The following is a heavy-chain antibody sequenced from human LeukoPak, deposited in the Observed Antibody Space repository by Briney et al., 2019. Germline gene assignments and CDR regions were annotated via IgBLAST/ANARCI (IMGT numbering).Heavy chain of an antibody. D-gene: IGHD6-13*01. CDR1: GYTFTSYD. V-gene: IGHV1-8*01. CDR2: MNPNSGNT. Sequence: ASVKVSCKTSGYTFTSYDINWVRQATGQGLEWMGWMNPNSGNTGYAQKFQGRVTMTRNTSISTAYMELSSLRSEDTAVYYCARLAPAAGIAAAGGAFDIWGQGTMVTVSS. CDR3: ARLAPAAGIAAAGGAFDI. J-gene: IGHJ3*02.